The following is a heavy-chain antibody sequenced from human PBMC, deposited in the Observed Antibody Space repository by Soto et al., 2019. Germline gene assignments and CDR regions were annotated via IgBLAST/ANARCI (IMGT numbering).Heavy chain of an antibody. D-gene: IGHD3-3*01. CDR1: GGSISSGGYS. J-gene: IGHJ4*02. V-gene: IGHV4-31*03. CDR2: IYYSGST. Sequence: QVQLQESGPGLVKPSQTLSLTCTVSGGSISSGGYSCSWIRQHPGKVLEWIGYIYYSGSTYYNPSLKSRVSISVDTSKNQFSLKLISVTAAGTAVYYCARGQFGVVTTFDCWGQGTLVTVSS. CDR3: ARGQFGVVTTFDC.